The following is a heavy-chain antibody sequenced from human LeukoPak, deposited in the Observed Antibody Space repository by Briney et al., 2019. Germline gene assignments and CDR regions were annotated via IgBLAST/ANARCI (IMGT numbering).Heavy chain of an antibody. V-gene: IGHV5-51*01. CDR3: ATHGRSGSFPYSAS. D-gene: IGHD1-26*01. CDR1: GYTFTSYW. CDR2: IYHDVSDT. J-gene: IGHJ4*02. Sequence: GEALKISCKGSGYTFTSYWIGWVRQMPGKGLEWMGGIYHDVSDTRYSPSFQGQVTISADKSMSTAYLQWSSLKAADTAMYYCATHGRSGSFPYSASWGQGTLVTVSS.